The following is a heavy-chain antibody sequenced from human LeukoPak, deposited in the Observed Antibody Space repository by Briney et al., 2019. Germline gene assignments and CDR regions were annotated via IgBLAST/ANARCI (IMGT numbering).Heavy chain of an antibody. CDR2: IYYSGST. CDR3: ARAPLTFRSFDY. CDR1: GGSISSGGYY. V-gene: IGHV4-31*03. Sequence: TSETLSLTCTVSGGSISSGGYYWSWIRQHPGQGLEWIGYIYYSGSTYYNPSLKSRVTISVDTSKNQFSLKLSSVTAADTAVYYCARAPLTFRSFDYWGQGTLVTVSS. J-gene: IGHJ4*02. D-gene: IGHD3-3*02.